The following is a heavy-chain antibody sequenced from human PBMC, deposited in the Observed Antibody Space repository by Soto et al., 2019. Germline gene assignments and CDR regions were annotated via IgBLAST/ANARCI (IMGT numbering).Heavy chain of an antibody. Sequence: QVQLVESGGGVVQPGRSLRLSCAASGFTFSSYAMHWVRQAPGKGLEWVAVISYDGSNKYYADSVKGRFTISRDNSKNTLYLQMNSLRAEDTAVYYCASKNSNHRRYYYYYGMDVWGQGTTVTVSS. CDR2: ISYDGSNK. CDR3: ASKNSNHRRYYYYYGMDV. D-gene: IGHD4-4*01. CDR1: GFTFSSYA. J-gene: IGHJ6*02. V-gene: IGHV3-30-3*01.